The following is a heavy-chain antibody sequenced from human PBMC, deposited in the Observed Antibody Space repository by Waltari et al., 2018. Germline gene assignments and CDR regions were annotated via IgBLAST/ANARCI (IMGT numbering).Heavy chain of an antibody. Sequence: QVQLQESGPGLVKPSETLSLTCTVSGGSISSYYWSWIRQPPGKGLEWIGYIYYSGSTNYNPSLKSRVTISVDTSKNQFSLKLSSVTAADTAVYYCARSYSGYVSSPDYWGQGTLVTVSS. CDR3: ARSYSGYVSSPDY. D-gene: IGHD5-12*01. V-gene: IGHV4-59*01. CDR1: GGSISSYY. CDR2: IYYSGST. J-gene: IGHJ4*02.